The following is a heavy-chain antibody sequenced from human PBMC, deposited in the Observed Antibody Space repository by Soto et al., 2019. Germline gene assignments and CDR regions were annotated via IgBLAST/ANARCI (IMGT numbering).Heavy chain of an antibody. D-gene: IGHD2-21*01. V-gene: IGHV1-8*01. CDR3: AREIAAYWYFDL. CDR1: GYTFTSYD. J-gene: IGHJ2*01. CDR2: MNPNSGNT. Sequence: QVQLVQSGAEVKKPGASVKVSCKASGYTFTSYDINWVRQATGQGLEWMGWMNPNSGNTGYAQKFQGRVTMTRNTSISTAYMELSSMRSEDTAVYYCAREIAAYWYFDLWGRGTLVTVSS.